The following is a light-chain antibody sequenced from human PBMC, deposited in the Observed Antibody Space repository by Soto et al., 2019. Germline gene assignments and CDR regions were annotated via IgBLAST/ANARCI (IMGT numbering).Light chain of an antibody. CDR2: AAS. CDR1: QGIRND. Sequence: DIKMSQSPSSVSASVGYRFTITCRASQGIRNDLGWYQQKTGKAPKSLIYAASSLQSGVPSRYRGSGSGTEFTLTFSSLQPQDLETYYCLQHNSYPLTFGGGTKVDIK. J-gene: IGKJ4*01. CDR3: LQHNSYPLT. V-gene: IGKV1-17*01.